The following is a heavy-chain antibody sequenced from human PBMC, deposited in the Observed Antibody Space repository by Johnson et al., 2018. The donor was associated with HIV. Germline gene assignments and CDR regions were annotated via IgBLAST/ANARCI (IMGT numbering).Heavy chain of an antibody. J-gene: IGHJ3*02. CDR1: GFTFSSYA. D-gene: IGHD3-22*01. Sequence: VQLVESGGGLVQPGGSLRLSCAASGFTFSSYAMSWVRQAPGKGLEWVSAISGSCGSTYYADSVKGRFTISRDNSKNTLYLQMNSLRAEDTAVYYCARDHYYDSSGKPKRAFDIWGQGTMVTVSS. CDR3: ARDHYYDSSGKPKRAFDI. CDR2: ISGSCGST. V-gene: IGHV3-23*04.